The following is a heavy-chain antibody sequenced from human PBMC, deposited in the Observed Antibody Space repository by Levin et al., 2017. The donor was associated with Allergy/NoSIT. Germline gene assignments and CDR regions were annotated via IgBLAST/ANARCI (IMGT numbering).Heavy chain of an antibody. CDR1: GYSFTSYW. CDR2: IYPGDSDT. D-gene: IGHD2-2*01. CDR3: ARRGYCSSTSCRNWFDP. J-gene: IGHJ5*02. V-gene: IGHV5-51*01. Sequence: GGSLRLSCKGSGYSFTSYWIGWVRQMPGKGLEWMGIIYPGDSDTRYSPSFQGQVTISADKSISTAYLQWSSLKASDTAMYYCARRGYCSSTSCRNWFDPWGQGTLVTVSS.